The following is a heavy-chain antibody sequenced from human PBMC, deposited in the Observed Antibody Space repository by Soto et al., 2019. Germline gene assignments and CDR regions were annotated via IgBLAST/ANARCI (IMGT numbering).Heavy chain of an antibody. CDR2: IIPIFGTA. J-gene: IGHJ4*02. V-gene: IGHV1-69*13. CDR1: GGTFSSYA. CDR3: ARDPWGGYDSSGYNREHFDY. Sequence: VASVKVSCKASGGTFSSYAISWVRQAPGQGLEWMGGIIPIFGTANYAQKFQGRVTITADESTSTAYMELSSLRSEDTAVYYCARDPWGGYDSSGYNREHFDYWGQGTLVTVSS. D-gene: IGHD3-22*01.